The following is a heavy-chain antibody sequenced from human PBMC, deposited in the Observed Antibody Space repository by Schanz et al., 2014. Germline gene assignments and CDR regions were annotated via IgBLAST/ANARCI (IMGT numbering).Heavy chain of an antibody. Sequence: QVQLLESGGGVVQPGRSLRLSCAVSGFTFGGYALHWVRQAPGKGLEWVAVISYDGSTKYYADSVKGRFTISRDNSKNTLYLQINSLRAEDTAVYYCVRDKKGFVAVAGRAPFDYWGQGTLVTVSS. CDR3: VRDKKGFVAVAGRAPFDY. CDR1: GFTFGGYA. J-gene: IGHJ4*02. CDR2: ISYDGSTK. V-gene: IGHV3-30-3*01. D-gene: IGHD6-19*01.